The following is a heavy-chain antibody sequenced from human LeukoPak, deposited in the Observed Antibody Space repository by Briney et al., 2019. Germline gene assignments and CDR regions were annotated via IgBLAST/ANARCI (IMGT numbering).Heavy chain of an antibody. J-gene: IGHJ4*02. CDR3: ASQQGLSD. V-gene: IGHV4-38-2*02. D-gene: IGHD6-13*01. Sequence: PSETLSLTCTVSGYSISSGYYWGWIRQPPGKGLEWIGSIYHSGNTFYNPSLKSRVTISVDTSKNQLSLNLSSVTVADTALYYCASQQGLSDWGQGTLVTVSS. CDR1: GYSISSGYY. CDR2: IYHSGNT.